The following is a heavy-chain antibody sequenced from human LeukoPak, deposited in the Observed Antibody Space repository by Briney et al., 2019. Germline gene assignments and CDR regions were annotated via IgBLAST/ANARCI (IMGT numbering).Heavy chain of an antibody. J-gene: IGHJ5*02. Sequence: GGSLRLSCAASGFTFSTYAMSWVRQAPGKGLEWVSGISISGGSAYYVDSVKGRFTISRDNSKNTLYLQMNRLRAEDTAVYYCAKDRDLLFAHCWFDLWGQGILVTVSS. V-gene: IGHV3-23*01. CDR3: AKDRDLLFAHCWFDL. CDR2: ISISGGSA. D-gene: IGHD3-10*01. CDR1: GFTFSTYA.